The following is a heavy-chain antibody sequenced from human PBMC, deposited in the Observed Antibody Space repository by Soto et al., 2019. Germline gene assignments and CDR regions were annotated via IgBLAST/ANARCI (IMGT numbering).Heavy chain of an antibody. D-gene: IGHD2-15*01. Sequence: ASVKVSCKASGYTLNTYYMQWVRQAPGQGPEWMGIINPRGGSTTYAQNFQDRATMTRDTSSSTVYMELSSLRSEDTAVYYCARGGGFSPYYYNWDVRGQGTTVTVSS. CDR3: ARGGGFSPYYYNWDV. J-gene: IGHJ6*02. V-gene: IGHV1-46*02. CDR1: GYTLNTYY. CDR2: INPRGGST.